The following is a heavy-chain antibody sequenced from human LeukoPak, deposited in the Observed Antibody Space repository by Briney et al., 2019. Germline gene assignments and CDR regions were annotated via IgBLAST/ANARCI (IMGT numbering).Heavy chain of an antibody. J-gene: IGHJ4*02. CDR2: ISGSGGST. Sequence: GGSLRLSCAASGFTFSSYAMSWVRQAPGKGLESGSAISGSGGSTYYADSVRGRFTISRDNSKNTLYLQMNSLRAEDTAVYYCAKALYYYDSSGYLHWGQGTLVTVSS. CDR1: GFTFSSYA. D-gene: IGHD3-22*01. CDR3: AKALYYYDSSGYLH. V-gene: IGHV3-23*01.